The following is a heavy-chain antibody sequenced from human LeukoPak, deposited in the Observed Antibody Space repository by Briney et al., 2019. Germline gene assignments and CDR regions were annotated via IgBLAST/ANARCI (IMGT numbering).Heavy chain of an antibody. V-gene: IGHV4-31*03. CDR3: ARDPSVMITFGGAPI. CDR1: GGSISSGGYF. D-gene: IGHD3-16*01. Sequence: SETLSLTCTVSGGSISSGGYFWSWIRQHPGKGLEWIGYIYYSGSTYYNPSLKSRVSISVDTSKNQFSLKLSSVTAADTVVYYCARDPSVMITFGGAPIWGQGTLVTVSS. CDR2: IYYSGST. J-gene: IGHJ4*02.